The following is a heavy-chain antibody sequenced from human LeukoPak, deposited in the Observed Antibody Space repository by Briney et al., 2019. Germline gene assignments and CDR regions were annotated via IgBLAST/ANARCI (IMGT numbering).Heavy chain of an antibody. J-gene: IGHJ6*02. D-gene: IGHD6-19*01. V-gene: IGHV3-30*04. Sequence: GGSLRLSCAASGFTFSSYAMHWVRQAPGKGLEWVAVISYDGSNKYYADSVKGRFTISRDNSKNMLYLQMNSLRAEDTAVYYCARDGTYSSGWPYYYYGMDVWGQGTTVTVSS. CDR1: GFTFSSYA. CDR2: ISYDGSNK. CDR3: ARDGTYSSGWPYYYYGMDV.